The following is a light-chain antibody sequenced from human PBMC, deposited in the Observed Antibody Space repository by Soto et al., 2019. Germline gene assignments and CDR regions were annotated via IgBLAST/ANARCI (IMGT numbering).Light chain of an antibody. CDR1: QSVSSSY. V-gene: IGKV3-20*01. CDR2: GAS. CDR3: QHYGSSPGYT. J-gene: IGKJ2*01. Sequence: EIVLTQSPGTLSLSPGERATLSCRASQSVSSSYLAWYRQKPGQAPRLLIYGASRRATGIPDRFSGSGSGTAFTLTISRLEPADFAVYYWQHYGSSPGYTFGQGTKLEIK.